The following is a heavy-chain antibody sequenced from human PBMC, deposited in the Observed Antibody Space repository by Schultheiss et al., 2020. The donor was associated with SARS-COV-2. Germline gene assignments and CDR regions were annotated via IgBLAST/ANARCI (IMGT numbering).Heavy chain of an antibody. Sequence: SQTLSLTCTVSGGSISGYYWSWIRQPPGKGLEWIGEINHSGSTNYNPSLKSRVTISVDTSKNQFSLKLSSVTAADTAVYYCARASIAARSFDYWGQGTLVTVSS. CDR1: GGSISGYY. D-gene: IGHD6-6*01. V-gene: IGHV4-34*01. CDR2: INHSGST. J-gene: IGHJ4*02. CDR3: ARASIAARSFDY.